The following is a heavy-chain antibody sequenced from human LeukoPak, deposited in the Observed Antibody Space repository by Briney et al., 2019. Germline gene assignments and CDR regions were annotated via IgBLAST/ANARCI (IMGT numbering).Heavy chain of an antibody. CDR3: AKNYYDSSGYLV. V-gene: IGHV3-30*18. J-gene: IGHJ4*02. D-gene: IGHD3-22*01. CDR1: GFTFISYG. CDR2: ISYDGSNK. Sequence: GGSLRLSCACSGFTFISYGMHGVRQAPCKGLEWVAVISYDGSNKYYADSVKGRFTISRDNSKNTLYLQMNSLRAEDTAVYYCAKNYYDSSGYLVWGQGTLVTVSS.